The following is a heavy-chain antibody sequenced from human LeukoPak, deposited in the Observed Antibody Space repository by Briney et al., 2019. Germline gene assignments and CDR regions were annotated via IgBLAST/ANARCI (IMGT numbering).Heavy chain of an antibody. D-gene: IGHD5-12*01. Sequence: PRASVTVSCKASGFTFSNSAFQWVRQARGQRLEWIGWIVVGSDSTKYAQKFQERVSITRDVSTSTAYMELSSLRSEDTAVYYCTAEVYRGHVYSYYYGMDVWGQGTTVTVFS. CDR1: GFTFSNSA. J-gene: IGHJ6*02. CDR3: TAEVYRGHVYSYYYGMDV. V-gene: IGHV1-58*01. CDR2: IVVGSDST.